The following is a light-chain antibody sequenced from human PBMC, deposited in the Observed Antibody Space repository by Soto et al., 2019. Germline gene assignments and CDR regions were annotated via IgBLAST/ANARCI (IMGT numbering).Light chain of an antibody. CDR1: QSVSST. CDR2: GAS. J-gene: IGKJ1*01. CDR3: QQYNNWPRT. Sequence: EIVLPQSLGTLSLSPGARATLPGRASQSVSSTLAWYQQKPGQAPRLLIYGASTRATGIPARFSGSGSGTEFTLTISSLQSEDFAVYYCQQYNNWPRTFGQGTKVDIK. V-gene: IGKV3-15*01.